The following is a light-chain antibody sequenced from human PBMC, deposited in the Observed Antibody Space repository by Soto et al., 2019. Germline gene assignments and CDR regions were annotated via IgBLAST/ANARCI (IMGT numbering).Light chain of an antibody. CDR3: QQYGSSPPIT. Sequence: EIVLTQSPGTLSLSPGERATLSCRASQSVSGSYLAWYQQKPGQAPRLLISAASSRATGIPDRFSGSGSGTDFTLTISILEPEDFEVYYCQQYGSSPPITFGQGTRLEIK. CDR2: AAS. CDR1: QSVSGSY. J-gene: IGKJ5*01. V-gene: IGKV3-20*01.